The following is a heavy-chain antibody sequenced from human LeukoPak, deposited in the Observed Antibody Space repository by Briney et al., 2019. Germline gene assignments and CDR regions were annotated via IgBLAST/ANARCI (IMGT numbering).Heavy chain of an antibody. CDR2: INDSGRT. V-gene: IGHV4-34*01. CDR1: GGSFSNYY. Sequence: SETLSLTCVVYGGSFSNYYWSWIRQAPGKGLEWIGEINDSGRTNYNPSLMSRVTVSVDTSKNQFSLRLTSVTATDTAVYYCARRWNYGRNYYIDVWGNGATVSVSS. CDR3: ARRWNYGRNYYIDV. D-gene: IGHD1-7*01. J-gene: IGHJ6*03.